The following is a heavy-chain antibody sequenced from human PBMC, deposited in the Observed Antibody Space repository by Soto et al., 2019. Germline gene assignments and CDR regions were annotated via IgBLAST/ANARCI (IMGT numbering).Heavy chain of an antibody. CDR3: ARDLYGDFYMDV. Sequence: PSETLSLTCTVSGGSISSYYWSWIRQPPGKGLEWIGYIYYSGSTNYNPSLKSRVTISVDTSKNQFSLKLSSVTAADTAVYYCARDLYGDFYMDVWGKGTTVTVSS. D-gene: IGHD4-17*01. CDR2: IYYSGST. J-gene: IGHJ6*03. CDR1: GGSISSYY. V-gene: IGHV4-59*01.